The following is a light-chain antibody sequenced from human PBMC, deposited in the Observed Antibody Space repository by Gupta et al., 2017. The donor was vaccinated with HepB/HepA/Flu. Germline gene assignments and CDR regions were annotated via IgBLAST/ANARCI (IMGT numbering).Light chain of an antibody. CDR2: GNS. CDR1: SSNIGAGYD. CDR3: QSYDLRLIGVV. V-gene: IGLV1-40*01. J-gene: IGLJ2*01. Sequence: QSVLTQPPSVSGAPGQRVTISCTGTSSNIGAGYDVHWYRQLPGTAPKLLISGNSNRPSGVPDRFSGSKSGTSASLAITGLQAEDEADYYCQSYDLRLIGVVLGGGTKLTVL.